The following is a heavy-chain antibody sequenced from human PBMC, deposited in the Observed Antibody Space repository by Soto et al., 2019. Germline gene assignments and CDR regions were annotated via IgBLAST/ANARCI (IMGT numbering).Heavy chain of an antibody. J-gene: IGHJ6*02. Sequence: GGSLRLSCSVSGFTFSTYSMHWVRQAPGKGLEWVSSIGRRSDIYYADSVKGRFTISRDNAKNSVSLQMNSLRDEDTAVYYCAREETAWPLAYGLDVWGQGTTVTVSS. CDR2: IGRRSDI. V-gene: IGHV3-21*01. D-gene: IGHD2-21*02. CDR3: AREETAWPLAYGLDV. CDR1: GFTFSTYS.